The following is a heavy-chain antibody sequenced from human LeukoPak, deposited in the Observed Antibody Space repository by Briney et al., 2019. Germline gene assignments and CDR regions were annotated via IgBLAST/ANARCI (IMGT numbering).Heavy chain of an antibody. D-gene: IGHD1-7*01. V-gene: IGHV3-74*01. CDR3: AKGRRAPLVGTITKSWIDY. CDR2: INSDGSST. Sequence: GGSLRLSCAASGFTFSSYWMHWVRQAPGKGLVWVSRINSDGSSTYYADSVKGRFTISRDNSKNTLYLQMNSLRAEDTAVYYCAKGRRAPLVGTITKSWIDYWGQGTLVTVSS. J-gene: IGHJ4*02. CDR1: GFTFSSYW.